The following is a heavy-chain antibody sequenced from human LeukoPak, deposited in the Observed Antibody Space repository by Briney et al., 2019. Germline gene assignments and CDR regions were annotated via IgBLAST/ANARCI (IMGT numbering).Heavy chain of an antibody. CDR3: VRGYCSGATCYHFDY. D-gene: IGHD2-15*01. J-gene: IGHJ4*02. CDR2: FYYSGSD. Sequence: NTSETLSLTCTVSGASITSYYWNWIRQPPGKGLEWIGYFYYSGSDNYNPSLKSRITISVDTSKNQFSLKLSSVTAADTAVYYCVRGYCSGATCYHFDYWGQGTLVTVSS. V-gene: IGHV4-59*01. CDR1: GASITSYY.